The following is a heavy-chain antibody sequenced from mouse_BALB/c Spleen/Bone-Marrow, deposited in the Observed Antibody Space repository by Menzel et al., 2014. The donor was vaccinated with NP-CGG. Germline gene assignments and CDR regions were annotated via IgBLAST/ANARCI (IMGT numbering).Heavy chain of an antibody. CDR3: ARERDYDYAYAMDY. CDR2: IDPANGNT. D-gene: IGHD2-4*01. CDR1: GFNIKDTY. V-gene: IGHV14-3*02. J-gene: IGHJ4*01. Sequence: VQLQQPGAELVKPGASVKLSCTASGFNIKDTYMHWVKQRPEQGLGWIGRIDPANGNTKYDPKFQGKATITADTSSNTAYLQLSSLTSEDTAVYYCARERDYDYAYAMDYWGQGTSVTVSS.